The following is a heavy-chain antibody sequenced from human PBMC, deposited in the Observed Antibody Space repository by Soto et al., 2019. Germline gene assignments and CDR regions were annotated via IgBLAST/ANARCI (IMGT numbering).Heavy chain of an antibody. V-gene: IGHV3-30*18. Sequence: GGSLRLSCAASGITFSTYGMHWVRQAPGKGLEWVAVISYDGSNKYYADSVKGRFTISRDNSKNTLYLQMNSLRAEDTAVYYCAKDLGYDYIWGSNFYYMDVWGKGTTVTVSS. D-gene: IGHD3-16*01. CDR3: AKDLGYDYIWGSNFYYMDV. CDR2: ISYDGSNK. CDR1: GITFSTYG. J-gene: IGHJ6*03.